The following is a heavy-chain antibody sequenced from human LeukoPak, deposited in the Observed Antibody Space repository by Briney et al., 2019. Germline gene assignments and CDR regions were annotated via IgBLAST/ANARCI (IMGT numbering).Heavy chain of an antibody. CDR2: ISSSSSTI. CDR3: ARDGGGQDYYDSSGYYYGALGAFDI. CDR1: GFTVSSNY. D-gene: IGHD3-22*01. J-gene: IGHJ3*02. V-gene: IGHV3-48*04. Sequence: GGSLRLSCAASGFTVSSNYMSWVRQAPGKGLEWVSYISSSSSTIYYADSVKGRFTISRDNAKNSLYLQMNSLRAEDTAVYYCARDGGGQDYYDSSGYYYGALGAFDIWGQGTMVTVSS.